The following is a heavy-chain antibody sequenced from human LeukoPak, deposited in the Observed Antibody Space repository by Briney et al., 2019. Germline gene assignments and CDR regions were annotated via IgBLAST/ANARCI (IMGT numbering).Heavy chain of an antibody. CDR2: ISSSSSTI. CDR3: AREPGDYDSSGYYEGYYGMDV. D-gene: IGHD3-22*01. CDR1: GFTFSTYT. Sequence: GGSLRLSCAASGFTFSTYTMNWVRQAPGKGLEWVSYISSSSSTIYYADSVKGRFTISRDNAKNSLYLQMNSLRAEDTAVYYCAREPGDYDSSGYYEGYYGMDVWGQGTTVTVSS. V-gene: IGHV3-48*04. J-gene: IGHJ6*02.